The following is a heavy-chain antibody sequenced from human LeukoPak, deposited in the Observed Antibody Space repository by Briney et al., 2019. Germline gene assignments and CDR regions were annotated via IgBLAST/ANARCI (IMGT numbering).Heavy chain of an antibody. CDR1: GGSISSYY. Sequence: SETLSLTCTVSGGSISSYYWSWIRQPPGKGLEWIGYIYYSGSTNYNPSLKSRVTISVDTSKNQFSLKLCSVTAADTAVYYCAREGYDSIAFDIWGQGTMVIVSS. D-gene: IGHD3-22*01. CDR2: IYYSGST. V-gene: IGHV4-59*01. CDR3: AREGYDSIAFDI. J-gene: IGHJ3*02.